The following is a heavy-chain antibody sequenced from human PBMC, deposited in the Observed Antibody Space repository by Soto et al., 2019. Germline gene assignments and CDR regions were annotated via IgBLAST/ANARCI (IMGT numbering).Heavy chain of an antibody. CDR1: GFTFSSYS. CDR2: ISSSSSYI. D-gene: IGHD1-26*01. CDR3: ARDRVGAVTLDY. J-gene: IGHJ4*02. V-gene: IGHV3-21*01. Sequence: SVGSLRLSCAASGFTFSSYSMNWVRQAPVKVLEWVSSISSSSSYIYYADSVKGRFTISRDNAKNSLYLQMNSLRAEDTAVYYCARDRVGAVTLDYWGQGTLVTVSS.